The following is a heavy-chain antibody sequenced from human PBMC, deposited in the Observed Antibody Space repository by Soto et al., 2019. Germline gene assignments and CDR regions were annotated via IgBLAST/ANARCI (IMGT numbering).Heavy chain of an antibody. CDR3: TADIPNISANYGMDV. J-gene: IGHJ6*02. CDR1: GFIFSNTW. CDR2: IKTKIEGGTT. D-gene: IGHD6-25*01. V-gene: IGHV3-15*07. Sequence: EEQLVESGGGLVEPGGSLRLSCAASGFIFSNTWINWVRQAPGKGLEWVGRIKTKIEGGTTNYAAPVKDRFTVSGDDSKNTVYLHMNSLRTEDTAVYYCTADIPNISANYGMDVWGQGTTVTVSS.